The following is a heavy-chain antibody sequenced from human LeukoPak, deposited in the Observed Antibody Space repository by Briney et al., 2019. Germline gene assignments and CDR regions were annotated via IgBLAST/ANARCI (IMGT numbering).Heavy chain of an antibody. Sequence: ASVKVSCKASGYSFTTFHINWVRQAPGQGPEWMGWMNPDTGNTGFAQKFQGRVAITQNSSISTVYMELTSLTSEDTAVYYCARRGLVAGIYDLVYGFDIWGQGTMVAVSS. CDR3: ARRGLVAGIYDLVYGFDI. V-gene: IGHV1-8*03. J-gene: IGHJ3*02. CDR1: GYSFTTFH. CDR2: MNPDTGNT. D-gene: IGHD3/OR15-3a*01.